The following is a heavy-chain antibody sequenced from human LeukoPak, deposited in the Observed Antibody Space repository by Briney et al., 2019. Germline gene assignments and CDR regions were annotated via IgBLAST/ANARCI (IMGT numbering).Heavy chain of an antibody. CDR3: VAYTWNNPDY. V-gene: IGHV3-74*01. J-gene: IGHJ4*02. CDR1: GFSFTSYY. CDR2: IEIDGSTT. D-gene: IGHD1-1*01. Sequence: PGGSLRLSCAASGFSFTSYYMYWVRQAPEKGLVWVSRIEIDGSTTPYADSVKGRFTISRDNAKNTLYLQMNSLRAEDTAVYYCVAYTWNNPDYWGQGTLVTVSS.